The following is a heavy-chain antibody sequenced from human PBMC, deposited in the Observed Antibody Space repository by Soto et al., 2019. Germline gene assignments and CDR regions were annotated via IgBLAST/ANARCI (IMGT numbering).Heavy chain of an antibody. CDR2: IYSGGST. Sequence: PSETLSLSCAGSGFTVSSNYMSWVRQAPGKGLDCVSVIYSGGSTYYADSVKGRFTVSRDNSRNTIFLHMNSLRAEDTAVYYCARIYESSGYFFHWGQGTLVTVSS. J-gene: IGHJ4*02. CDR3: ARIYESSGYFFH. D-gene: IGHD3-22*01. CDR1: GFTVSSNY. V-gene: IGHV3-53*01.